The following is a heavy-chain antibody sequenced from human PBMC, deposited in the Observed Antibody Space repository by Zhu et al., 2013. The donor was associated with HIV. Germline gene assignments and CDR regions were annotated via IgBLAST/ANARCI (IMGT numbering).Heavy chain of an antibody. CDR2: IIPVFGTV. CDR3: ARDGEEYNMDNWFDF. J-gene: IGHJ5*01. D-gene: IGHD3-10*01. V-gene: IGHV1-69*01. Sequence: QVQLVQSGAEVKKPGSSVKVSCKASGGTFNSYGISWVRQAPGQGLEWMGGIIPVFGTVNYAQTFEDRVTITADELRSTAYLELRSLRSDDTAVYFCARDGEEYNMDNWFDFWGQGTLVTVSA. CDR1: GGTFNSYG.